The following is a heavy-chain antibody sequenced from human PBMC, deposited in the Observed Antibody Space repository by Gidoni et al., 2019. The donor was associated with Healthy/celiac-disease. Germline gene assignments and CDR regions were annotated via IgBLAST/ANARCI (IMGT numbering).Heavy chain of an antibody. CDR3: ASFSGWYRN. CDR2: IYPGESAT. V-gene: IGHV5-51*03. CDR1: GYSLTSYW. Sequence: EVQLVQSGAEVKKPGESLKISCKGSGYSLTSYWIGWVRQMPGKGLEWMGTIYPGESATSYSPSFQCQVPISADKSISTAYLQWSSLKASDTAMYYCASFSGWYRNWGQGTLVTVSS. J-gene: IGHJ4*02. D-gene: IGHD6-19*01.